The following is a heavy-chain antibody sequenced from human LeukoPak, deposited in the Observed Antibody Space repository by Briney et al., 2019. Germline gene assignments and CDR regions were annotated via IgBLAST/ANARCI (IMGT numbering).Heavy chain of an antibody. J-gene: IGHJ4*02. V-gene: IGHV1-69*02. D-gene: IGHD6-6*01. CDR2: IIPILGIA. CDR3: ARTPLSSSSHFDY. Sequence: ASVKVSCKASGGTFSSYTISWVRQAPGQGLEWMGRIIPILGIANYAQKFQSRVTITADKSTSTTYMELSSLRSEDTAVYYCARTPLSSSSHFDYWGQGTLVTVS. CDR1: GGTFSSYT.